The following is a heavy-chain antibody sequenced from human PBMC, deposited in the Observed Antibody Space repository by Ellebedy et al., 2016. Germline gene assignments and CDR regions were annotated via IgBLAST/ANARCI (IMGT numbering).Heavy chain of an antibody. CDR2: IYWDDDK. Sequence: SGPTLVXPTQTLTLTCTFSGFSLSTSGVGVGWIRQPPGKALEWLALIYWDDDKRYSPSLKSRLTITKDTSKNQVVLTMTNMDPVDTATYYCAHSGGYCSSTSCYQVGWFNPWGQGTLVTVSS. J-gene: IGHJ5*02. D-gene: IGHD2-2*01. V-gene: IGHV2-5*02. CDR1: GFSLSTSGVG. CDR3: AHSGGYCSSTSCYQVGWFNP.